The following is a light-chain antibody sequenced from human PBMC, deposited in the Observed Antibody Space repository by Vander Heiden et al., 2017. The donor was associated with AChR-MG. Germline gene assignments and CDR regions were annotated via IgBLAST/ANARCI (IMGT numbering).Light chain of an antibody. Sequence: DIQMTQSPSSVSASVGDRVTITCRASHNISTWLAWYQQKPGKAPKFLISGASNLESGVPSRFSGSGSGTDFALTISSLQAEDFATYFCQQANSFPFTLGPGTKVDFK. J-gene: IGKJ3*01. CDR3: QQANSFPFT. CDR2: GAS. CDR1: HNISTW. V-gene: IGKV1-12*01.